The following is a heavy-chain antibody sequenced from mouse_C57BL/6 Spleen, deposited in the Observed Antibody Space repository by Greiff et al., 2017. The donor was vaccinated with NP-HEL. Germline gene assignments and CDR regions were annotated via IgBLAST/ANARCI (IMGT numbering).Heavy chain of an antibody. CDR2: INPYNGGT. D-gene: IGHD3-2*02. J-gene: IGHJ3*01. Sequence: EAQLQQSGPVLVKPGASVKMSCKASGYTFTDYYMNWVKQSHGKSLEWIGVINPYNGGTSYNQKFKGKATLTVDKSSSTAYMELNSLTSEDSAVYYCARSGQLRLRGFAYWGQGTLVTVSA. CDR1: GYTFTDYY. CDR3: ARSGQLRLRGFAY. V-gene: IGHV1-19*01.